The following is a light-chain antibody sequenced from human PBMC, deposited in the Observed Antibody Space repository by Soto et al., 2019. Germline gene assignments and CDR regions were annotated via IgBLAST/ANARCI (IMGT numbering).Light chain of an antibody. CDR3: QESDSFPYT. V-gene: IGKV1-39*01. CDR1: QTISIY. J-gene: IGKJ2*01. CDR2: GAT. Sequence: DSRMTQSPSSLSASVGDRVTITCRASQTISIYLNWYQVKPGKAPNLLIYGATRLQTGVPSRFTGSGAGTEFSLTIASLHPEDLATYFCQESDSFPYTFGQGTRREIK.